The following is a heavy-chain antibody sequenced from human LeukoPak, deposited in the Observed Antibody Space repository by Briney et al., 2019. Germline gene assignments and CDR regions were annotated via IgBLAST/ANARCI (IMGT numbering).Heavy chain of an antibody. J-gene: IGHJ6*04. D-gene: IGHD1-1*01. CDR3: VRGQLERPFDFYYGMDV. CDR1: GFTSSGYW. CDR2: INSDWSST. Sequence: GGSLRLSCVDSGFTSSGYWMHWVRQAPGKGLVWVSRINSDWSSTTYADSVKGRFTISRDNAKNTLSLQMNSLRAENTAVYYCVRGQLERPFDFYYGMDVWGKGTTVTVSS. V-gene: IGHV3-74*01.